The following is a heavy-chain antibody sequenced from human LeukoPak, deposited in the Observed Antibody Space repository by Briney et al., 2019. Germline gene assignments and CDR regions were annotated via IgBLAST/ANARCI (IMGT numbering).Heavy chain of an antibody. CDR1: GFTFRSYA. J-gene: IGHJ4*02. Sequence: PGGSLRLSCAASGFTFRSYARSWVRQAPGKGLEWVSSITSSGAATYYADSVKGRFTISRDNSDNTLYLQMNSLRAEDTAVYYCAKDRPNYYGSNGHYYKLNGDCWGQGTLVTVSS. D-gene: IGHD3-22*01. V-gene: IGHV3-23*01. CDR2: ITSSGAAT. CDR3: AKDRPNYYGSNGHYYKLNGDC.